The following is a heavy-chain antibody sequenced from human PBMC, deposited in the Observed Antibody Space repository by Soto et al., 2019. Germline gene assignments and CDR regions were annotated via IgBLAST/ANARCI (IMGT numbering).Heavy chain of an antibody. J-gene: IGHJ4*02. CDR3: VRGGAQWPGYFDC. CDR1: GGSISGDYY. Sequence: TLPHTCSVSGGSISGDYYWSWIRQSPEKGLEWIGYIYYSGSSYSNPALQSRLSMSLDTSKNQFSLKLRSVTAADTAVYYFVRGGAQWPGYFDCWAKGARVTVP. D-gene: IGHD6-19*01. CDR2: IYYSGSS. V-gene: IGHV4-30-4*08.